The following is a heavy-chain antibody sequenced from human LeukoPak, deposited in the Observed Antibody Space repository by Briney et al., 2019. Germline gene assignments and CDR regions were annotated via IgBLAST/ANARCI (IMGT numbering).Heavy chain of an antibody. CDR2: ITASGGTT. CDR1: GFTFNSYA. Sequence: GGSLRLSCAASGFTFNSYAMNWVRQAQGKGLEWVSTITASGGTTYYADSVKGRFTTTSDNSKNTLYLQMNSLRAEDTAIYYCAKLLGSYYFDYWGQGTLVTVSS. V-gene: IGHV3-23*01. CDR3: AKLLGSYYFDY. D-gene: IGHD2/OR15-2a*01. J-gene: IGHJ4*02.